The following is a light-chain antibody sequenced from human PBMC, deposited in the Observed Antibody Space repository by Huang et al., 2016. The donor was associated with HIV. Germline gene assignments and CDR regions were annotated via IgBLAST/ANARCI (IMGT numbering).Light chain of an antibody. J-gene: IGKJ5*01. V-gene: IGKV3-11*01. CDR1: QNINDF. CDR3: QQRSTWPRSVT. Sequence: EIALTQSPATLSLSPGERATVSCRASQNINDFLAWYQQTPGQPPRLLIYDASTRSSVFPARFSGNGSGTDFTLRISSLEPEEFAVYYCQQRSTWPRSVTFGQGTRLEI. CDR2: DAS.